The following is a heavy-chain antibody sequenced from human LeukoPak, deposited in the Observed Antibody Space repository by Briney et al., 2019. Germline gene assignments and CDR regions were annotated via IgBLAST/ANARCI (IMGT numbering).Heavy chain of an antibody. J-gene: IGHJ5*02. V-gene: IGHV3-21*01. CDR1: GFTFSSYS. D-gene: IGHD6-19*01. CDR2: ISSSSSHI. Sequence: PGGSLRLSCAASGFTFSSYSMNWVRQAPGKGLEWVSSISSSSSHIYYADSVKGRFTISRDNAKNSLYLQMNSLRAEDTAVYYCARDGSSGSNWFDPWGQGTLVTVSS. CDR3: ARDGSSGSNWFDP.